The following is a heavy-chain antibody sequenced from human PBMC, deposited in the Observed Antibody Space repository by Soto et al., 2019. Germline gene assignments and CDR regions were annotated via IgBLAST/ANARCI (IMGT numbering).Heavy chain of an antibody. CDR3: AKVFSSDSGYDSTWVAWAVSVRYMDV. Sequence: GGSLRLSCAASGFTFSSYAMSWVRQAPGKGLEWVSAISGSGGSTYYADSVKGRFTISRDNSKNTLYLQMNSLRAEDTAVYYCAKVFSSDSGYDSTWVAWAVSVRYMDVWGKGTTVTVSS. J-gene: IGHJ6*03. CDR2: ISGSGGST. CDR1: GFTFSSYA. V-gene: IGHV3-23*01. D-gene: IGHD5-12*01.